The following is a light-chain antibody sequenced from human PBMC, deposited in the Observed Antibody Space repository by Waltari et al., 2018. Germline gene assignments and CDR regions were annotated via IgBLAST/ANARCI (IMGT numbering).Light chain of an antibody. CDR3: CSYAGSYTFGV. J-gene: IGLJ2*01. Sequence: QSALTQPRSVSGSPGQSVTLPCTGTRREVGGYNSFSWYQQHPGKAPKPMIYDVSKRPSGVPDRFSGSKSGNTASLTISGLQAEDEADYYCCSYAGSYTFGVFGGGTKLTVL. V-gene: IGLV2-11*01. CDR1: RREVGGYNS. CDR2: DVS.